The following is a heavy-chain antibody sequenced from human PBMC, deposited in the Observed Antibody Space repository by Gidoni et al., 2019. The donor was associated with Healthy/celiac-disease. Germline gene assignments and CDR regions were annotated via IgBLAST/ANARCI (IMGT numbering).Heavy chain of an antibody. J-gene: IGHJ3*02. CDR3: ARGATIFGVVDDAFDI. D-gene: IGHD3-3*01. V-gene: IGHV1-46*03. CDR2: INPSGGST. CDR1: GSTFTSYY. Sequence: QVQLVQSGAEVKKPGASVKVSCKASGSTFTSYYMHWVRQAPGQGLEWMGIINPSGGSTSYAQKFQGRVTMTRDTSTSTVYMELSSLRSEDTAVYYCARGATIFGVVDDAFDIWGQGTMVTVSS.